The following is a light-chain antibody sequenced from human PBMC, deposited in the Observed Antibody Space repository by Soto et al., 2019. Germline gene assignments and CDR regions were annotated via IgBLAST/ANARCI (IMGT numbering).Light chain of an antibody. V-gene: IGLV2-8*01. Sequence: QSVLTQPASVSGSPGQSITISCTGTSSDVGAYNYVSWYQQHPGKAPKLIIYEVSDRPSGVPDRFSGSKSGNTASLTVSGLQAEDEADYYCSSYAYSNNVFQSMVFGGGTQLTVL. CDR1: SSDVGAYNY. CDR3: SSYAYSNNVFQSMV. J-gene: IGLJ2*01. CDR2: EVS.